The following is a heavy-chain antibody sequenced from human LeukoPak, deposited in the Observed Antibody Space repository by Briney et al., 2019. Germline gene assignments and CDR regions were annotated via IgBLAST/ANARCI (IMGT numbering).Heavy chain of an antibody. J-gene: IGHJ4*02. Sequence: GRSLRLSCAASGFTFSSYAMHWVRRAPGKGLEWVAVISYDGSNKYYADSVKGRFTISRDNSKNTLYLQMNSLRAEDTAVYYCARVSGPYDSSGLLFDYWGQGTLVTVSS. CDR2: ISYDGSNK. D-gene: IGHD3-22*01. CDR3: ARVSGPYDSSGLLFDY. CDR1: GFTFSSYA. V-gene: IGHV3-30*01.